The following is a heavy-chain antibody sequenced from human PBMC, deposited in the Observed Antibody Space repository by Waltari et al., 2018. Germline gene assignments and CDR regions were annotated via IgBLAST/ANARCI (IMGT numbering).Heavy chain of an antibody. CDR2: IIPIFGTA. D-gene: IGHD3-22*01. CDR1: GGTFSSYA. J-gene: IGHJ4*02. V-gene: IGHV1-69*01. CDR3: ARVKGRYYDSSGYYYLDY. Sequence: QVQLVQSGAEVKKPGSSVTVSCKASGGTFSSYAISWVRPAPGQGLEWMGGIIPIFGTANYAQKFQGRVTITADESTSTAYMELSSLRSEDTAVYYCARVKGRYYDSSGYYYLDYWGQGTLVTVSS.